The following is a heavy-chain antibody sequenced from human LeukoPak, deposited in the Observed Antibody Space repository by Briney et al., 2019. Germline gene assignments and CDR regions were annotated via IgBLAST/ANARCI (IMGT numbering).Heavy chain of an antibody. V-gene: IGHV3-74*01. Sequence: GGSLRLYCVASGFTFSNYWMHWVRQAPEKGLVWVSRINSDGSSTSYADSVKGRFTISRDNAKNTLYLQMNSLRAEDTAVYYCARGYSYGYRIDYWGQGTLVTVSS. D-gene: IGHD5-18*01. CDR1: GFTFSNYW. CDR3: ARGYSYGYRIDY. CDR2: INSDGSST. J-gene: IGHJ4*02.